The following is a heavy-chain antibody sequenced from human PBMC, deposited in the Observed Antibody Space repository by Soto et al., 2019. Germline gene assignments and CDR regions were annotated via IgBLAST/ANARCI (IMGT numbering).Heavy chain of an antibody. CDR2: IYHSGST. D-gene: IGHD4-17*01. CDR1: GGSISSGGYS. CDR3: ARGRDYGGNSVYYYYGMDV. Sequence: SETLSLTCGGSGGSISSGGYSWSWIRQPPGKGLEWIGYIYHSGSTYYNPSLKSRVTISVDRSKNQFSLKLSSVTAADTAVYYCARGRDYGGNSVYYYYGMDVWGQGTTVTVSS. J-gene: IGHJ6*02. V-gene: IGHV4-30-2*01.